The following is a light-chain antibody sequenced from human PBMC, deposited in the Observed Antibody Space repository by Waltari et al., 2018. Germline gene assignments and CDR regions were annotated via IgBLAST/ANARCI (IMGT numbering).Light chain of an antibody. CDR1: QSLLQTNGNTY. CDR3: MQGLKTPIN. V-gene: IGKV2-28*01. Sequence: DIVMTQSPLSLPVTPGEPASISCRPSQSLLQTNGNTYSPWYLQKPGQHPQLLTYLASNRASGVPDRFRGSGAGTDCTLKISRVEAEDVGVYYCMQGLKTPINFGQGTRLEIK. J-gene: IGKJ5*01. CDR2: LAS.